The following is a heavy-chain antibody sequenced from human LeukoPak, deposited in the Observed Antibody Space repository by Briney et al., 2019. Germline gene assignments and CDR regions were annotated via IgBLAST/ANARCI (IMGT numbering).Heavy chain of an antibody. CDR2: INHSGST. CDR1: GVSFRGYY. V-gene: IGHV4-34*01. D-gene: IGHD5-24*01. Sequence: NSSETLSLTCAVYGVSFRGYYRSWIRQPPGKGLEWIGEINHSGSTNYNPSLKCRVTISVDTSKNQFSLKLSSVSAAHTPLFYCARFAEEMATIGGPFDYWGQGTLVSVSS. J-gene: IGHJ4*02. CDR3: ARFAEEMATIGGPFDY.